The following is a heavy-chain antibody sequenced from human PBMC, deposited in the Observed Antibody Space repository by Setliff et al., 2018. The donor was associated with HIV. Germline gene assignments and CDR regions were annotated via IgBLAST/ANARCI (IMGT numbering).Heavy chain of an antibody. CDR3: ARDARWLQFPCFDY. CDR2: IYTDGST. CDR1: GGSITSGNYF. D-gene: IGHD5-12*01. J-gene: IGHJ4*01. V-gene: IGHV4-61*09. Sequence: PSETLSLTCTVSGGSITSGNYFWTWIRQPAGKGLEWIGHIYTDGSTNYNPSFRSRVTISVDSSKNQFSLKLSSVTAADTAVYYCARDARWLQFPCFDYWGQGTLVTVSS.